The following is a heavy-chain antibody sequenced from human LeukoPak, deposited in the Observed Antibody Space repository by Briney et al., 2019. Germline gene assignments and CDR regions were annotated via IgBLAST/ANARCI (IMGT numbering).Heavy chain of an antibody. CDR1: GYSLTELS. J-gene: IGHJ4*02. D-gene: IGHD1-26*01. Sequence: ASVKVSCKVSGYSLTELSMDWVRQAPGKGLEWMGGFDPEEDDTIYAQKFQGRVTMTEDTSTDTAYMELSSLRSEDTAVYYCATNSGSYFLYWGQGGLVAVSS. V-gene: IGHV1-24*01. CDR2: FDPEEDDT. CDR3: ATNSGSYFLY.